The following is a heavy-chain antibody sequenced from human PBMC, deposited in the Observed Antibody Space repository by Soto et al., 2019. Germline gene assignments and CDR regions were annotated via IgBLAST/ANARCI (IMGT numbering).Heavy chain of an antibody. D-gene: IGHD1-20*01. Sequence: QVHLQESGPGLVKPSQTLSLTCTVSGGSISTTGYYWSWIRQHPGKGMEGSGYIYYDGTTYYSPSRRSPVTTSVDTSTNQFSLRLSSVTAAATPVSCCAGPAYNCSPAYFFDFWAQGILVTVSP. CDR1: GGSISTTGYY. V-gene: IGHV4-31*01. CDR3: AGPAYNCSPAYFFDF. CDR2: IYYDGTT. J-gene: IGHJ4*02.